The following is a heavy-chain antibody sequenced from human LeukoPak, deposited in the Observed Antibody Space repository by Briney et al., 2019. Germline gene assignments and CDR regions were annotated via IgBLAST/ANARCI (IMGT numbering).Heavy chain of an antibody. V-gene: IGHV4-34*01. CDR2: ISSSGNT. CDR1: GGSFSGYY. D-gene: IGHD3-3*01. Sequence: PSETLSLTCAVYGGSFSGYYWGWIRRPPGKGLEWIGGISSSGNTYYNPSLKRRITISIDTSKNHFSLKLSSVTAADTAVYYCARLGAGPTYYDFWSGYSSFYFDYWGQGTLVTVSS. CDR3: ARLGAGPTYYDFWSGYSSFYFDY. J-gene: IGHJ4*02.